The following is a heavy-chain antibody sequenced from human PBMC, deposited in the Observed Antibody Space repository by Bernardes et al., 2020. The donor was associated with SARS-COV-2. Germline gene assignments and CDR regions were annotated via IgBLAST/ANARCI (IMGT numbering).Heavy chain of an antibody. CDR1: GFTFSNYW. V-gene: IGHV3-74*01. CDR2: INADGSTT. CDR3: ARVVSCSGDSCSRRYFDL. J-gene: IGHJ2*01. D-gene: IGHD2-15*01. Sequence: GGSLRLSCAASGFTFSNYWMHWVRQAPGKGLVWVSRINADGSTTNYADSVKGRFTISRDNAKNTLYLEVSSLRVEDTAVYYCARVVSCSGDSCSRRYFDLWGRGTLVTVSS.